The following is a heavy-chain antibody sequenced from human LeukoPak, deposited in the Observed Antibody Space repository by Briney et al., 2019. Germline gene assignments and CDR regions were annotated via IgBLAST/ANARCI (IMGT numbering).Heavy chain of an antibody. CDR3: ARTYYSGSGTYQRWFDP. CDR2: IYSGGTT. J-gene: IGHJ5*02. D-gene: IGHD3-10*01. Sequence: PGGSLRLSCAASGFTVNSNFMSWFRQAAGQGLEWVSIIYSGGTTHYADSVKGRFTISRDNTKNTLYLQMDSLRAEDTAVYYCARTYYSGSGTYQRWFDPWGQGTLVTVFS. V-gene: IGHV3-53*01. CDR1: GFTVNSNF.